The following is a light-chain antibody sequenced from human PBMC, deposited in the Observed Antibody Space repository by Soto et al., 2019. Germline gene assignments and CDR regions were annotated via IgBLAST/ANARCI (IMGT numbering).Light chain of an antibody. J-gene: IGKJ4*01. CDR2: EAS. Sequence: EIVLTQSPSTLSVSPGERATITCRASQSVSSYLAWYQQKPGQAPRLLIYEASNMATGIPARFSGSGSGTDFTLTISSLEPEDFAVYYCQQRSNWPLTFGGGTKVEIK. CDR3: QQRSNWPLT. CDR1: QSVSSY. V-gene: IGKV3-11*01.